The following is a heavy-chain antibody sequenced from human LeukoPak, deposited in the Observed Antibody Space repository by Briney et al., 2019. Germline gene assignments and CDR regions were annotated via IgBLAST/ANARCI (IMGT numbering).Heavy chain of an antibody. CDR1: GFTFNSYW. J-gene: IGHJ3*01. V-gene: IGHV3-74*01. CDR3: ARRYYCEP. Sequence: GGSLRLSCAASGFTFNSYWMHWVRQAPGKGLVWVSRIKSDGTSTSYADSVKGRFTISRDNAKNTLYLQMNSLRAEDTAVYYCARRYYCEPWGQGTMVTVSS. D-gene: IGHD3-10*01. CDR2: IKSDGTST.